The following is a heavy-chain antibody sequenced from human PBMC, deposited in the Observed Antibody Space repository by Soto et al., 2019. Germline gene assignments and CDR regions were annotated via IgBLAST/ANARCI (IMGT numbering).Heavy chain of an antibody. J-gene: IGHJ4*02. V-gene: IGHV1-69*13. CDR2: IIPIFGTA. D-gene: IGHD6-13*01. CDR3: ARDKDGRRYSSSWYHHFDY. CDR1: GGTFSSYA. Sequence: VASVKVSCKASGGTFSSYAISWVRQAPGQGLEWMGGIIPIFGTANYAQKFQGRVTITADESTSTAYMELSSLRSEDTAVYYCARDKDGRRYSSSWYHHFDYWGQGTLVTVSS.